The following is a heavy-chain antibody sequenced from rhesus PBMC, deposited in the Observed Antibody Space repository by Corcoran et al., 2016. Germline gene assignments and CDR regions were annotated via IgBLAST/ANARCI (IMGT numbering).Heavy chain of an antibody. J-gene: IGHJ4*01. D-gene: IGHD4-23*01. V-gene: IGHV4-169*01. CDR3: ARLRNTDYYFDY. CDR1: GGSISRNY. Sequence: QLQLQESGPGLVKPSETLSVTCAVSGGSISRNYWSWISQPPGKGLEWIGRIYGSGMSTNYNPPLKSRVTLAVDTSKNQPSRKLSSVTAADTAVYYCARLRNTDYYFDYWGQGVLVTVSS. CDR2: IYGSGMST.